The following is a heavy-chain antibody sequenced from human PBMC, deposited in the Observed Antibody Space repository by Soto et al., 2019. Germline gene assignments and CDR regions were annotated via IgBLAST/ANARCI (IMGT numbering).Heavy chain of an antibody. CDR3: ARDTYAGEGYFDY. CDR2: INPNSGGT. D-gene: IGHD7-27*01. J-gene: IGHJ4*02. V-gene: IGHV1-2*04. CDR1: GYTFTGYY. Sequence: ASVKVSCKASGYTFTGYYMHWVRQAPGQGLEWMGWINPNSGGTNYAQKFQGWVTMTRDTSISTAYMELSRLRSDDTAVYYCARDTYAGEGYFDYWGQGTLVTVSS.